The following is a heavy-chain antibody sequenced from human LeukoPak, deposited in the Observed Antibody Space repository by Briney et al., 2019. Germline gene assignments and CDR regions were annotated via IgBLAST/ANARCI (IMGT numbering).Heavy chain of an antibody. Sequence: PGGSLRLSCAASGFIFSTYGMHWVRQARGKGLEWVAVISYDGTNRYYAESIKGRFTISRDNSKNTLYLQMNSLRAEDTAVYYCAKGVDFGDYGEFDHWGQGTLVTVSS. CDR2: ISYDGTNR. J-gene: IGHJ4*02. CDR1: GFIFSTYG. D-gene: IGHD4-17*01. V-gene: IGHV3-30*18. CDR3: AKGVDFGDYGEFDH.